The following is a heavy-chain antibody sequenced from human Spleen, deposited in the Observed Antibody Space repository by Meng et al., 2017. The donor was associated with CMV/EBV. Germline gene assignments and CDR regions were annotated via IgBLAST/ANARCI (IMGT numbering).Heavy chain of an antibody. J-gene: IGHJ4*02. CDR1: GFTSRSYA. D-gene: IGHD2-2*03. V-gene: IGHV3-23*01. Sequence: GESLISCTASGFTSRSYAMTWVRQTPGKGLEWVSTLNGGASEVHYADPVKGRFTISRDDSRDTLYLQMHSLRAEDTAIYYCAKDSAAGYPHFFENWGQGALVTVSS. CDR3: AKDSAAGYPHFFEN. CDR2: LNGGASEV.